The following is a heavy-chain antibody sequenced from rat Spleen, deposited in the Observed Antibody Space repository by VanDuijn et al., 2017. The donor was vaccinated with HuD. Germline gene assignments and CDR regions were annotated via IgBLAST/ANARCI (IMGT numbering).Heavy chain of an antibody. CDR2: ISYDGGST. D-gene: IGHD1-7*01. V-gene: IGHV5-20*01. CDR1: GFTFSDYY. J-gene: IGHJ2*01. Sequence: EVQLVESGGGLVQPGRSLKLSCAASGFTFSDYYMAWVRQAPKKGLEWVAYISYDGGSTYYRDPVKGRFTISRDNAKSTLYLQMDSLRSEDTATYYCTTARYYGYPYWGQGVMVTVSS. CDR3: TTARYYGYPY.